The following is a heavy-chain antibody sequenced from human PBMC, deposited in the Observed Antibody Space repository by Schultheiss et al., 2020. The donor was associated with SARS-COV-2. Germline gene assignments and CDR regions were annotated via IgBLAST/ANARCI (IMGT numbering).Heavy chain of an antibody. D-gene: IGHD3-22*01. V-gene: IGHV1-69*06. CDR1: GGTFSSYA. CDR2: IIPIFGTA. J-gene: IGHJ3*02. Sequence: SVKVSCKASGGTFSSYAISWVRQAPGQGLEWMGGIIPIFGTANYAQKFQGRVTITADKSTSTAYMELSSLRSEDTAVYYCARAYYYDSSGSIYWDAFDIWGQGTMVTVSS. CDR3: ARAYYYDSSGSIYWDAFDI.